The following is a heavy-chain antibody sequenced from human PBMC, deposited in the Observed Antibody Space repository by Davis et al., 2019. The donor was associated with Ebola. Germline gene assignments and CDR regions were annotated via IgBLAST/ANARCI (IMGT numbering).Heavy chain of an antibody. Sequence: PGGSLRLSCAASGFSFSDYGVHWVRQAPGKGLEWVAFIRYDGTNKYHADSVNGRFTISRDNSKNTLYLQMNSRRAEDTAVYYCARRAGSSWYLFDYWGQGTLVTVSS. CDR3: ARRAGSSWYLFDY. J-gene: IGHJ4*02. CDR1: GFSFSDYG. D-gene: IGHD6-13*01. CDR2: IRYDGTNK. V-gene: IGHV3-30*02.